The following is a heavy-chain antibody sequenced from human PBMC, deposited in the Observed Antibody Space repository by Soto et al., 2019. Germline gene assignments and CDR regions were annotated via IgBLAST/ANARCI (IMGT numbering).Heavy chain of an antibody. J-gene: IGHJ3*02. D-gene: IGHD2-8*01. CDR2: INPKSGGP. CDR1: GYTFTDYY. V-gene: IGHV1-2*02. Sequence: ASVKVSCKTSGYTFTDYYMHWVRQAPGQGFEWVGGINPKSGGPKYVPKFQGRVTVTRDTSTSTAYMELNRLTTDDTAVYYCARQGVGNAFDIWGQGTRVTVSS. CDR3: ARQGVGNAFDI.